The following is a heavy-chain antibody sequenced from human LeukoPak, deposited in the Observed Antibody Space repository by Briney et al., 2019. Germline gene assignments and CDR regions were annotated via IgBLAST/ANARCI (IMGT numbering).Heavy chain of an antibody. V-gene: IGHV4-4*02. Sequence: PSGTLSLTCAVSGGSISSSNWWSWVRPPPGKGLEWIGEIYHSGSTNYNPSLKSRVTISVDKSKNQFSLKLSSVTAADTAVYYCARRIVVVPTNVNWFDPWGQGTLVTVSS. J-gene: IGHJ5*02. CDR3: ARRIVVVPTNVNWFDP. D-gene: IGHD2-2*01. CDR1: GGSISSSNW. CDR2: IYHSGST.